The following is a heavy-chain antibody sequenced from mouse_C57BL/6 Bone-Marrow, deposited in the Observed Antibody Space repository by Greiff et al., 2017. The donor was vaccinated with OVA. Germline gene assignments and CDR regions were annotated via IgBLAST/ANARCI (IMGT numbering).Heavy chain of an antibody. D-gene: IGHD1-1*01. CDR1: GFSLSTFGMG. CDR3: ARRATVEEAFAY. CDR2: IWWDDDK. Sequence: QVTLKESGPGILQPSQTLSLSCSFSGFSLSTFGMGVGWIRQPSGKGLVWLAHIWWDDDKYYNPALKSQLTITKDTSKNQVFLKIANVDTADTATNYCARRATVEEAFAYWGQGTLVTVSA. V-gene: IGHV8-8*01. J-gene: IGHJ3*01.